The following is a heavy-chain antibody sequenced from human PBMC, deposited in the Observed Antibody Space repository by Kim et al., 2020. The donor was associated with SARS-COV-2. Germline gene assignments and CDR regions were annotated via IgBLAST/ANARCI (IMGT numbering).Heavy chain of an antibody. J-gene: IGHJ1*01. CDR2: INHSGST. CDR3: ASLLVAATPIVGATDYFQP. D-gene: IGHD2-15*01. Sequence: SETLSLTCAVYGGSFSGYYWSWIRQPPGKGLEWIGEINHSGSTNYNPSLKSRVTISVDTSKNQFSLKLSSVTAADTAVYYCASLLVAATPIVGATDYFQPWGRGTLVTVSS. CDR1: GGSFSGYY. V-gene: IGHV4-34*01.